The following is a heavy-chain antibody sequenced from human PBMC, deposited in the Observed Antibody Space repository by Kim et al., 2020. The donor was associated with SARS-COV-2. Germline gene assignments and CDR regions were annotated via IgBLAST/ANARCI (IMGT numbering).Heavy chain of an antibody. CDR1: GFTFSSYS. J-gene: IGHJ3*02. Sequence: GGSLRLSCAASGFTFSSYSMYWVRQAPGKGLLWVSRINNDGSKTFYADSVKGQFTISRDNAKNTVYLQMNNLRAEDTAVYYCARGATGTFDIWGQGPMVT. D-gene: IGHD3-9*01. CDR3: ARGATGTFDI. V-gene: IGHV3-74*01. CDR2: INNDGSKT.